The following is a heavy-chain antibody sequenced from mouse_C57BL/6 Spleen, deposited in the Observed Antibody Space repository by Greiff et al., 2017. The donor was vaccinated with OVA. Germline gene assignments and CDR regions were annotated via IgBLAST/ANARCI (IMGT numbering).Heavy chain of an antibody. CDR1: GFTFSSYG. Sequence: EVQLMESGGDLVKPGGSLKLSCAASGFTFSSYGMSWVRQTPDKRLEWVATISSGGSYTYYPDSVKGRFTISRDNAKNTLYLQMSSLKSEDTAMYYCARGYDSPFAYWGQGTLVTVSA. CDR3: ARGYDSPFAY. CDR2: ISSGGSYT. D-gene: IGHD2-4*01. V-gene: IGHV5-6*01. J-gene: IGHJ3*01.